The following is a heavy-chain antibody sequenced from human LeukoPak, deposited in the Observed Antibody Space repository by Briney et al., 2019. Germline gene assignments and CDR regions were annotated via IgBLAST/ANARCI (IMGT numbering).Heavy chain of an antibody. CDR1: GFTFSDYG. CDR3: AKQAGRGSYRYYFDY. Sequence: GGSLRLSCTASGFTFSDYGMSWVRQAPGKGLEWVSTIFSDGGTTYYADSVKGRLTISRDNSKNTLYLQMNSLRAEDTAVYYCAKQAGRGSYRYYFDYWGQETLVTLSS. D-gene: IGHD1-26*01. CDR2: IFSDGGTT. J-gene: IGHJ4*02. V-gene: IGHV3-23*01.